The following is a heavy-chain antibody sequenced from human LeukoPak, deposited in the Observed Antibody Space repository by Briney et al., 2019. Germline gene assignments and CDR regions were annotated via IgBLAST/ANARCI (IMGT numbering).Heavy chain of an antibody. V-gene: IGHV4-59*01. CDR3: ARNRYRDAFDI. Sequence: SETLSLTCTVSGGSISSYYWSWIRQPPGKGLEWIGYIYYSGSTNYKPSLKSRVTISVETSKNQFSLKLRSVTAADTAVYYCARNRYRDAFDIWGQGTMVTVSS. D-gene: IGHD1-14*01. CDR1: GGSISSYY. CDR2: IYYSGST. J-gene: IGHJ3*02.